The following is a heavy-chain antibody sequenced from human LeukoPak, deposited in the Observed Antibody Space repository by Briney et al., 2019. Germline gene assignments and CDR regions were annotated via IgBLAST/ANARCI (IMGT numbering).Heavy chain of an antibody. CDR1: GYVFTSYY. V-gene: IGHV1-46*01. D-gene: IGHD2-2*01. CDR3: ASDGAYQPPRY. Sequence: ASVKVSCKASGYVFTSYYIHWMRQAPGQGLEWIGKINPSGGRTNYAQKFQDRVTLTSDTSTSTAYMDLSSLRFEDTAVYYCASDGAYQPPRYWGQGTLVTVSS. J-gene: IGHJ4*02. CDR2: INPSGGRT.